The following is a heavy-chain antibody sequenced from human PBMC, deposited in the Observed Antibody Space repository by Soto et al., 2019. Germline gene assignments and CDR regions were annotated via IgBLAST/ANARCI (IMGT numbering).Heavy chain of an antibody. V-gene: IGHV3-74*01. D-gene: IGHD6-6*01. CDR3: ARNILDPYSSSPGIDY. Sequence: PXGALRLACATSGFTFSTYCMHWARQAPGKGLVWVSRINSDGSSTTYADSVKGRFTISRDNAKNTLYLQMNSLRAEDTAVYYCARNILDPYSSSPGIDYWGQGTLVTVSS. J-gene: IGHJ4*02. CDR2: INSDGSST. CDR1: GFTFSTYC.